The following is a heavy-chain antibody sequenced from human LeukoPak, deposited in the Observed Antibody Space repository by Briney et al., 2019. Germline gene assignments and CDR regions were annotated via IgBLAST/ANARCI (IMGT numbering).Heavy chain of an antibody. Sequence: GRSLRLSCAASGFIFSSYGMHWVRQAPGKGLEWVAVIWYDGSNKYYADSVKGRFTISRDNSKNTLYLQMNSLRAEDTAVYHCARGPWSGSYPILWVYWGQGTLVTVSS. CDR1: GFIFSSYG. D-gene: IGHD1-26*01. J-gene: IGHJ4*02. V-gene: IGHV3-33*01. CDR2: IWYDGSNK. CDR3: ARGPWSGSYPILWVY.